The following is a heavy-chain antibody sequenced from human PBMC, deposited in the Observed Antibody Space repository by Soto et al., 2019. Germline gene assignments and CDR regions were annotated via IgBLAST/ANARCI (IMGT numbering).Heavy chain of an antibody. D-gene: IGHD2-2*01. Sequence: SETLSLTCSVSGGSISSDYWSWIRQPPGKGLEWIGYIYYSGSTNYNPSLKSRVTISVDTSKNQFSLKLTSVTAADTALYFCARSAVVPAATFYYYYMDVWGRGTTVTVSS. CDR3: ARSAVVPAATFYYYYMDV. CDR1: GGSISSDY. J-gene: IGHJ6*03. V-gene: IGHV4-59*01. CDR2: IYYSGST.